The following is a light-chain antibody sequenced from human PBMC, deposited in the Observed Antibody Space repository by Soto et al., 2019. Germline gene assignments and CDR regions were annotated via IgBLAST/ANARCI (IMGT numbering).Light chain of an antibody. J-gene: IGKJ2*01. CDR1: QSVSSW. Sequence: DIQMTQSPSTLSASVGDRVTITCRASQSVSSWLAWYQQKPGKAPKLLIYQASNLESGVPSRFSGSGSGTEFTLTISRLQPDDFSTYYCQHYNGYFGQGTKLESK. CDR3: QHYNGY. V-gene: IGKV1-5*03. CDR2: QAS.